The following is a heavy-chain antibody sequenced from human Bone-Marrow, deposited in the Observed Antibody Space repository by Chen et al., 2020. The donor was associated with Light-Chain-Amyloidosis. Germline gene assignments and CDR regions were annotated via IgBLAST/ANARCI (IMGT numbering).Heavy chain of an antibody. Sequence: EVQLEQSGPEVKKPGESLKISCKGSGYTFPNYWSGWVRKMPGKGREWRGVIYPDDSDAIYSPPFEGQVTISADKSITTAYLQWRSLKASDTAMYYCARRRDGYNFDYWGQGTLVTVSS. CDR1: GYTFPNYW. D-gene: IGHD5-12*01. J-gene: IGHJ4*02. CDR2: IYPDDSDA. V-gene: IGHV5-51*01. CDR3: ARRRDGYNFDY.